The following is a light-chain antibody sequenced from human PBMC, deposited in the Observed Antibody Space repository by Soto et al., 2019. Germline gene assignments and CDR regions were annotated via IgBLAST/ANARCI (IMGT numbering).Light chain of an antibody. CDR3: CSYAGSYAHV. V-gene: IGLV2-11*01. Sequence: QSALTQPRSVSGSPGQSVTISCTGTSSDVGGYNYVSWYQQHPGKVPKLLIYDVSKRPSEVPDRFSGSKSGNTASLTISGLQGEDEADYYCCSYAGSYAHVFGTGTKLTVL. J-gene: IGLJ1*01. CDR2: DVS. CDR1: SSDVGGYNY.